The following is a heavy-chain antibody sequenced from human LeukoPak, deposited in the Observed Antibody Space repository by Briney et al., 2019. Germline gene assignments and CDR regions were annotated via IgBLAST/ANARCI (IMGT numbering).Heavy chain of an antibody. CDR2: ANYSGST. V-gene: IGHV4-59*01. D-gene: IGHD3-22*01. CDR3: SAFYSVGSAYVHYLDS. J-gene: IGHJ4*02. CDR1: GGSISGYY. Sequence: SETLSLTCTVSGGSISGYYRSWVRQPPEKGLEWIGYANYSGSTNYNPSLKSRVIITVDTSKNQFPLKMRSVTAADTAVYYCSAFYSVGSAYVHYLDSWGQGTRVTVSS.